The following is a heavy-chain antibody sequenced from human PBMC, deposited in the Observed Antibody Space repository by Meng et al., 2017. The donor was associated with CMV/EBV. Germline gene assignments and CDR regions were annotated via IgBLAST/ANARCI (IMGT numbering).Heavy chain of an antibody. V-gene: IGHV3-21*04. CDR1: GFTFSSYS. D-gene: IGHD6-19*01. CDR2: ISSSSSYI. CDR3: ARAVGGSGWYYFDY. J-gene: IGHJ4*02. Sequence: GGSLRLSCAASGFTFSSYSMNWVRQAPGKGLEWVSSISSSSSYIYYADSVKGRFTISRDNAKNSLYLQMNSLRAEDTAVYYCARAVGGSGWYYFDYWGQGTLVTVPQ.